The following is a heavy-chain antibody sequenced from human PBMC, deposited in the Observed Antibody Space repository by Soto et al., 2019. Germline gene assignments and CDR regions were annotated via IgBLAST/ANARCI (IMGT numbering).Heavy chain of an antibody. CDR2: INHSGST. Sequence: SETLSLTCAVYGGSFSGYYLSWIRQPPGKGLEWIGEINHSGSTNYNPSLKSRVTISVDTSKNQFSLKLSSVTAADTAVYYCARVMSLLWRSYSRWFDPWGQGTLVTVSS. V-gene: IGHV4-34*01. J-gene: IGHJ5*02. CDR3: ARVMSLLWRSYSRWFDP. D-gene: IGHD3-10*01. CDR1: GGSFSGYY.